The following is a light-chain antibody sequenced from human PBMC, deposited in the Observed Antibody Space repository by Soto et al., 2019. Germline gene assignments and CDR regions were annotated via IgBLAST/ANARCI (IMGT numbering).Light chain of an antibody. CDR2: AAS. CDR1: QSISSY. CDR3: QQSISVPLT. V-gene: IGKV1-39*01. Sequence: DIQMTQSPSSLSASVGDRVTITCRASQSISSYLNWYQQKPVKAPKLLIYAASSLQSGVPSRFSGSGSGTDFTLTMTGLQPEDSASYFCQQSISVPLTFGGGTKVEIK. J-gene: IGKJ4*01.